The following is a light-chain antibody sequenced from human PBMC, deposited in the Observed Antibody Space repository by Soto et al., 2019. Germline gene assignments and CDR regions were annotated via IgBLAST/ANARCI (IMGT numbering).Light chain of an antibody. J-gene: IGKJ2*01. Sequence: EIVMTQSPATLSVSPGERATLSCRASQGVSSYLAWYQQKPGQAPRLLIYDASTRATGIPARFSGSGSGTEFTLTISSLQSEDFAVYYCQQYNNWPPYTFGQGTKLEIK. CDR2: DAS. CDR1: QGVSSY. CDR3: QQYNNWPPYT. V-gene: IGKV3D-15*01.